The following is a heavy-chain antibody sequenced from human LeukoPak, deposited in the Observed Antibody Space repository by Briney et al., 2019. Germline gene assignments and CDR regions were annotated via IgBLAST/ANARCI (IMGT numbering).Heavy chain of an antibody. CDR3: ARDSSGYYGDGFDY. CDR2: INSDGSTT. D-gene: IGHD3-22*01. J-gene: IGHJ4*02. V-gene: IGHV3-74*01. Sequence: GGSLRLSCAASGFTFSGYWMQWVRQAPGKGLVWVSRINSDGSTTTYADSVKGRFTISRDNAKNSLYLQMNSLRAEDTAVYYCARDSSGYYGDGFDYWGQGTLVTVSS. CDR1: GFTFSGYW.